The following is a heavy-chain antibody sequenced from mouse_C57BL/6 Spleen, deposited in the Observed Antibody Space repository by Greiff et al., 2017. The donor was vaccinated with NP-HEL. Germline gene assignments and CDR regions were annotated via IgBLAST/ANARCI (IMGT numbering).Heavy chain of an antibody. Sequence: QVQLQQSGPELVKPGASVKISCKASGYAFSSSWMNWVKQRSGKGLEWIGRIYPGDGDTNYNGKFKGKATLTADKSSSTAYMQLSSLTSEDSAVYFCARFTTVVGFDYWGQGTTLTVSS. CDR2: IYPGDGDT. J-gene: IGHJ2*01. V-gene: IGHV1-82*01. CDR1: GYAFSSSW. D-gene: IGHD1-1*01. CDR3: ARFTTVVGFDY.